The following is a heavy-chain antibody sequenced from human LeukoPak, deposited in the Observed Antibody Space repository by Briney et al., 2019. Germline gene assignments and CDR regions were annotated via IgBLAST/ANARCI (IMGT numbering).Heavy chain of an antibody. CDR3: GRVSWFGDSYMDV. Sequence: SETLSLTCVVSGGSISNSNWWTWVRQSPEKGLEWIGEIYHNGNTNYSPSLKSRVTISVEKSKNEFSLKVSSVTAADTAVYYCGRVSWFGDSYMDVWGKGTTVTVSS. CDR2: IYHNGNT. J-gene: IGHJ6*03. V-gene: IGHV4-4*02. CDR1: GGSISNSNW. D-gene: IGHD3-10*01.